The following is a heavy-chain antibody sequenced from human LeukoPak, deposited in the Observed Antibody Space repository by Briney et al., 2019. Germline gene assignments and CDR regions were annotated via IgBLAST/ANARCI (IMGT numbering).Heavy chain of an antibody. D-gene: IGHD2-8*01. CDR3: ARGLMSGFDY. Sequence: GGSLRLSCAASGFTFSSYSMNWVRQAPGKGLEWVSSISSSSSYIYYADSVKGRFTISRDNAKNSPYLQMNSLRAEDTAVYYCARGLMSGFDYWGQGTLVTVSS. CDR2: ISSSSSYI. J-gene: IGHJ4*02. CDR1: GFTFSSYS. V-gene: IGHV3-21*01.